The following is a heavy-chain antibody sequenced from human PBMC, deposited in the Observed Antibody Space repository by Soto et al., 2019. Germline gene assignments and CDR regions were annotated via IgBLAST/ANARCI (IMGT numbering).Heavy chain of an antibody. CDR2: INSNGEST. Sequence: GGSLRLSCAASGFMFSTYAMNWVRQAPGKGLEWVSAINSNGESTYYADSVRGRFSISRDNSINTLYLQMRSLRPEDTAVYYCAHPRGYGVFDAVDIWGQGTMVTVSS. CDR3: AHPRGYGVFDAVDI. V-gene: IGHV3-23*01. CDR1: GFMFSTYA. D-gene: IGHD4-17*01. J-gene: IGHJ3*02.